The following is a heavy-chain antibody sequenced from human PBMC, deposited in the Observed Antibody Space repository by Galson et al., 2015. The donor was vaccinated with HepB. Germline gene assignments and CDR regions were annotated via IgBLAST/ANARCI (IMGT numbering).Heavy chain of an antibody. J-gene: IGHJ4*02. CDR1: GYTFHTYI. D-gene: IGHD3-3*01. V-gene: IGHV1-18*04. Sequence: SVKVSCKASGYTFHTYIINWVRQAPGQGLEWMGWINPYNGKSNCPQKLQGRVSMTTDSSASTAYMDLRGLRSGDTAVYYCARGGAMARSHYTESFDYWGPGTLVPVSS. CDR2: INPYNGKS. CDR3: ARGGAMARSHYTESFDY.